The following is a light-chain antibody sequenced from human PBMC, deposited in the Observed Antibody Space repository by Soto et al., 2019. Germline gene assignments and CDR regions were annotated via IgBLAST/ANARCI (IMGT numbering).Light chain of an antibody. Sequence: ILLTQSPAILALSPGDRATLSWRASQSVSSSYLAWYQNKPGQAPRLLIHGASSRVTGIPESFSGSGSGTDLTLTITRTEPEAFAVYYCQQYPSLTFGGGTKVDIK. CDR1: QSVSSSY. V-gene: IGKV3-20*01. CDR3: QQYPSLT. CDR2: GAS. J-gene: IGKJ4*01.